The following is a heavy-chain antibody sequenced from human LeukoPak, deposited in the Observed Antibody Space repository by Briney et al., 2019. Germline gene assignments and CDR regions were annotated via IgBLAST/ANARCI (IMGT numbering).Heavy chain of an antibody. CDR2: IYTDDTT. Sequence: PGGPLRLSCAASGFTISSNYMTWVRQAPGKGLEWVSLIYTDDTTYYADSVKGRFTISRDNSKNTVYLQMNSLTAEDTAVYYCARRGYDTSGYALDYWGQGTPVTVSS. CDR3: ARRGYDTSGYALDY. CDR1: GFTISSNY. J-gene: IGHJ4*02. V-gene: IGHV3-53*01. D-gene: IGHD3-22*01.